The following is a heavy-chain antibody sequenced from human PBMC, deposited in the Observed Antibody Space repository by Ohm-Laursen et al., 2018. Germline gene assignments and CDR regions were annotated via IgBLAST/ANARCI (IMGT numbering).Heavy chain of an antibody. D-gene: IGHD6-6*01. CDR3: ARKYGSSSPLDV. CDR2: ISGSGGST. Sequence: GSLRLSCAASGFTFSSYAMSWVRQAPGKGLEWVSAISGSGGSTYYADSVKGRFTISRDNSKNTLYLQMNSLRAEDTAVYYCARKYGSSSPLDVWGQGTTVTVSS. CDR1: GFTFSSYA. J-gene: IGHJ6*02. V-gene: IGHV3-23*01.